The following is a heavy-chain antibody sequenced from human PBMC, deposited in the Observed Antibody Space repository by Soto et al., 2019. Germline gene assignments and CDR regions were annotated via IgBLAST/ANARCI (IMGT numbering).Heavy chain of an antibody. CDR3: VRDGSKTLRDCFDP. CDR2: VYATGTS. CDR1: GGSMSKFY. D-gene: IGHD4-17*01. J-gene: IGHJ5*02. V-gene: IGHV4-4*07. Sequence: LSLTFSVSGGSMSKFYWSWIRKTAGKGLEWMGRVYATGTSDYNPSLRSRIAMSVDISKKTFSLRLRSVTAADTGVYYCVRDGSKTLRDCFDPWCQGILVTVCS.